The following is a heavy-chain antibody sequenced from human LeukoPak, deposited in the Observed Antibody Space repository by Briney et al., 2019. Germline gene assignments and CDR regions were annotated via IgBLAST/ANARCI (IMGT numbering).Heavy chain of an antibody. V-gene: IGHV1-24*01. D-gene: IGHD5-12*01. J-gene: IGHJ4*02. Sequence: ASVKVSCKVSGYTLTELSMHWVRQAPGKGLEWMGGFDPEDGEAIYAQKFQGRVTMTEDTSTDTAYMELSSLRSEDTAVYYCATVYSGYEGEQLVDTYNDYWGQGTLVTVSS. CDR1: GYTLTELS. CDR2: FDPEDGEA. CDR3: ATVYSGYEGEQLVDTYNDY.